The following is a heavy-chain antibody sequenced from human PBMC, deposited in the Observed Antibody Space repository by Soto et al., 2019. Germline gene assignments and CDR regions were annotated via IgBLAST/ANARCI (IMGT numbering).Heavy chain of an antibody. D-gene: IGHD5-12*01. CDR1: GYTFTGYY. Sequence: ASVKVSCKASGYTFTGYYMHWVRQAPGQGLEWMGWINPNSGGTNYAQKFQGWVTMTRDTSISTAYMELSRLRPDDTAVYYCARAGYSGYDLNDWFDPWGQGTLVTVSS. J-gene: IGHJ5*02. CDR2: INPNSGGT. V-gene: IGHV1-2*04. CDR3: ARAGYSGYDLNDWFDP.